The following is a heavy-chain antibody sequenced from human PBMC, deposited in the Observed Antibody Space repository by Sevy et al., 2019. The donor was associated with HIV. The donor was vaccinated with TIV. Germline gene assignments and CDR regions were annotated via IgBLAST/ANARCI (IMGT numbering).Heavy chain of an antibody. Sequence: GGSLRLSCAASGFTFSDYYMSWIRQAPGKGLEWVSYISSSGSTKYYADSVKGRFTISRDNAKNSLYLQMNSLRAEDSALYYCDTRGFCSSTSCYIIVVVTIDHWFQGPLVIVSS. CDR1: GFTFSDYY. J-gene: IGHJ4*02. V-gene: IGHV3-11*01. D-gene: IGHD2-2*02. CDR3: DTRGFCSSTSCYIIVVVTIDH. CDR2: ISSSGSTK.